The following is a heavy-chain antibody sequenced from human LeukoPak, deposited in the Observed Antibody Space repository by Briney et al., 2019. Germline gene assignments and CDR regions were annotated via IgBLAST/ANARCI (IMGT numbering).Heavy chain of an antibody. Sequence: ASVKVSCKASGYTFTIYNINWVRLATGQGLEWMGIINPTSGSTTYAQKFQGRVTMTRDMSTSTVYMELSSLRSEDTAVYYCATGSGSLQFFDYWGQGTLVTVSS. V-gene: IGHV1-46*01. CDR3: ATGSGSLQFFDY. CDR1: GYTFTIYN. D-gene: IGHD1-26*01. CDR2: INPTSGST. J-gene: IGHJ4*02.